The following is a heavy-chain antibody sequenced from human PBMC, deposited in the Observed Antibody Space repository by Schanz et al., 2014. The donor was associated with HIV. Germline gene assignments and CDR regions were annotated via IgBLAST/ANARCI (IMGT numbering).Heavy chain of an antibody. CDR2: TSYDGIKK. CDR3: ARGGLGVVAEGNAFDL. J-gene: IGHJ3*01. CDR1: GFPFNSYG. Sequence: QVQLVESGGGVVQPGRSLKLSCVASGFPFNSYGMHWVRQAPGKGLEWVAVTSYDGIKKNFADSVRGRFTISRDNSKNTLYLQLKSLRADDTAVYYCARGGLGVVAEGNAFDLWGQGTLVTVSS. D-gene: IGHD2-15*01. V-gene: IGHV3-30*03.